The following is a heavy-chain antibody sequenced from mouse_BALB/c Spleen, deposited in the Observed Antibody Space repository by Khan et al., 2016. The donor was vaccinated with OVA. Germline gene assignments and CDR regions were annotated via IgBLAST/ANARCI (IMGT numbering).Heavy chain of an antibody. D-gene: IGHD2-10*01. CDR1: GKTFTNYG. CDR2: INTYTGEP. CDR3: ARPPYFAYVMVY. J-gene: IGHJ4*01. V-gene: IGHV9-3-1*01. Sequence: QIQLVQSGPELKKPGETVKISCKASGKTFTNYGMNWVKQAPGNGLKWMGWINTYTGEPTYADDFKGRFAFSLEASASTAYLQINNLKDEDTATXFCARPPYFAYVMVYCGPGTSVTVSS.